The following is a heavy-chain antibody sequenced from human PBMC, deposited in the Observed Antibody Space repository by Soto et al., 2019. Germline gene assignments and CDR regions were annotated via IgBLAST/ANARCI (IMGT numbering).Heavy chain of an antibody. CDR1: GFTFSSYG. CDR2: ISYDGSNK. Sequence: GGSLRLSCAASGFTFSSYGMHWVRQAPGKGLEWVAVISYDGSNKYYADSVKGRFTISRDNSKNTLYLQMNSLRAEDTAVYYCAKDKSYDSSGSVDYWGQGTLVTVSS. J-gene: IGHJ4*02. V-gene: IGHV3-30*18. D-gene: IGHD3-22*01. CDR3: AKDKSYDSSGSVDY.